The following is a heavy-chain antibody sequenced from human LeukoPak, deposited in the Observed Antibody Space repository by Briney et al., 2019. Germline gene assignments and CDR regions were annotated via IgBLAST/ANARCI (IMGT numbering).Heavy chain of an antibody. CDR3: ARRVVEAVASAEHNWLDH. Sequence: RSETLTLTCTVSGCTISTYYWNWIRQPPGKGLEWIGRIQYSGSVIYNACLQSGVTISLDTSKNQLYLKVTSVTAADTAVYYCARRVVEAVASAEHNWLDHWGQGTLVTVSS. V-gene: IGHV4-59*08. CDR1: GCTISTYY. CDR2: IQYSGSV. D-gene: IGHD6-13*01. J-gene: IGHJ5*02.